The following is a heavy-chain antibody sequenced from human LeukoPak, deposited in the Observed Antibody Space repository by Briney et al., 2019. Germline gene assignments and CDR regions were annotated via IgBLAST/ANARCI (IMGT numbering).Heavy chain of an antibody. V-gene: IGHV3-48*03. CDR3: ARGTVGADY. J-gene: IGHJ4*02. D-gene: IGHD1-26*01. CDR1: GFTFSSYE. Sequence: GGSLRLSCTASGFTFSSYEMNWVRQAPGKGLEWVSYISSSGSTIYYADSVKGRFTISRDNAKNSLYLQMNSLRAEDTAVYYRARGTVGADYWGQGTLVTVSS. CDR2: ISSSGSTI.